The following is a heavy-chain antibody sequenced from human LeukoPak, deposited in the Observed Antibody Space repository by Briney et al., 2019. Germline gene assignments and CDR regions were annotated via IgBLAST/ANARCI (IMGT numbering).Heavy chain of an antibody. CDR3: AKSNDSPYYYYGMDV. J-gene: IGHJ6*02. V-gene: IGHV3-23*01. CDR1: GFTFSSYA. Sequence: QSGGSLRLSCAASGFTFSSYAMSWVRQAPGKGLERVSAISGSGGSTYYADSVKGRFIISRDNSKNTLYLQMNSLRAEDTAVYYCAKSNDSPYYYYGMDVWGQGTTVTVSS. D-gene: IGHD3-22*01. CDR2: ISGSGGST.